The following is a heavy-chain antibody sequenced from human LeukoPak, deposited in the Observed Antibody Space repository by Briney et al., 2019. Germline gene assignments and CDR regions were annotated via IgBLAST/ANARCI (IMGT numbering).Heavy chain of an antibody. CDR2: IHYSGGT. D-gene: IGHD1-26*01. V-gene: IGHV4-59*01. CDR3: ARVPRWAEAIDY. Sequence: PSETLSLTCTVSGGSITSYYWNWIRQPPGKGLEWIGYIHYSGGTNYHPSVNSRVTMSVDTSKNQFSLRLTSVTAADTAVYYCARVPRWAEAIDYWGQGTLVTVSS. CDR1: GGSITSYY. J-gene: IGHJ4*02.